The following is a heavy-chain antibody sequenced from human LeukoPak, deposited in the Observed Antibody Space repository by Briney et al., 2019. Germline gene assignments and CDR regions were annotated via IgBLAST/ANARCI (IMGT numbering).Heavy chain of an antibody. CDR3: ARHPPWDTAMGGGFDY. CDR1: GGTFSSYA. J-gene: IGHJ4*02. D-gene: IGHD5-18*01. CDR2: IIPTFGTA. Sequence: SVKVSCKASGGTFSSYAISWVRQAPGQGLEWMGGIIPTFGTANYAQKFQGRVTITADESTSTAYMELSSLRSEDTAVYYCARHPPWDTAMGGGFDYWGQGTLVTVSS. V-gene: IGHV1-69*13.